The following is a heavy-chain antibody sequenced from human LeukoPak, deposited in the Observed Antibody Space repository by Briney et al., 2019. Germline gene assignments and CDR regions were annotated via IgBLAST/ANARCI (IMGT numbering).Heavy chain of an antibody. CDR3: TTGPGAISDDDY. J-gene: IGHJ4*02. V-gene: IGHV1-24*01. Sequence: ASVKVSYKVSGYSLSELSMHWVRQAPGEGLEWMGGFAPEHGQTVYAQKFQGRVTMTADTSTDTAYMDLSSLTSEDTAMYYCTTGPGAISDDDYWGQGTLVTVS. CDR2: FAPEHGQT. D-gene: IGHD4/OR15-4a*01. CDR1: GYSLSELS.